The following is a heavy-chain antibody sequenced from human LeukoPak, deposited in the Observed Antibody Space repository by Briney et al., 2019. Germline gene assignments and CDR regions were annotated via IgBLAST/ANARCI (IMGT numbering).Heavy chain of an antibody. CDR2: ISWEVADK. Sequence: GGSLRLSCAASGVTFCEYTMHGVRETPGGGREWVSLISWEVADKYYADSVKGRFTISRDNSNNSLYLQTNSLRTDDTALYYCAKDSANTYLPHYWGQGTLVTVSS. D-gene: IGHD2-2*02. CDR3: AKDSANTYLPHY. V-gene: IGHV3-43*01. J-gene: IGHJ4*02. CDR1: GVTFCEYT.